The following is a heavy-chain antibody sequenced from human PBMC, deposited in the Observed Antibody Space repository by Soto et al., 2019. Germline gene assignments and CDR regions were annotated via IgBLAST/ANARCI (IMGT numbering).Heavy chain of an antibody. CDR3: ARSDWFDP. J-gene: IGHJ5*02. Sequence: PGGSLRLSCAASGFSFSGYWMHWVRQAPGKGLVWVSRIKSDGTMTMYADSVKGRFTISRDNAKNTLYLQMNSLREEDTAVCYCARSDWFDPWGQGTLVTVSS. V-gene: IGHV3-74*03. CDR1: GFSFSGYW. CDR2: IKSDGTMT.